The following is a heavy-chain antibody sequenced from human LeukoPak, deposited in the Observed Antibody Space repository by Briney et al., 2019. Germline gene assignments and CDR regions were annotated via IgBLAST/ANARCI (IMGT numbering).Heavy chain of an antibody. V-gene: IGHV3-30*02. J-gene: IGHJ4*02. Sequence: QSGGSLRLSCVASGFTFNNYAMTWVRQAPGKGLEWVAFIRYDGSNKYYADSVKGRFTISRDNSKNTLYLQMNSLRAEDTAVYYCARGITGTGVYFGYWGQGTLVTVSS. CDR1: GFTFNNYA. CDR3: ARGITGTGVYFGY. D-gene: IGHD1-20*01. CDR2: IRYDGSNK.